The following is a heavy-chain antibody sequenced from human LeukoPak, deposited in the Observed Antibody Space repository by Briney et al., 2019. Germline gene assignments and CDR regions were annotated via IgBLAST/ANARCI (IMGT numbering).Heavy chain of an antibody. V-gene: IGHV1-2*02. CDR2: INPNSGVT. CDR1: GYTFTGYY. J-gene: IGHJ4*02. CDR3: TRYQPSGSSWYVGDY. Sequence: ASVKVSCKASGYTFTGYYLHWVRQAPGQGLEWMGWINPNSGVTKYAQKFQGRVTMTRDTSISTAYMELSRLRSDDTAVYYCTRYQPSGSSWYVGDYWGQGTLVTVSS. D-gene: IGHD6-13*01.